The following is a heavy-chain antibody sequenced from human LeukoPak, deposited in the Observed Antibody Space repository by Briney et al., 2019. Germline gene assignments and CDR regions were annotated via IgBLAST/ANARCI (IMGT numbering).Heavy chain of an antibody. CDR3: ARDLGGWYADL. CDR2: IYASGST. Sequence: PSQTLSLTCIVSGASITTDSYYWNWIRQPAGKGLEWIGRIYASGSTNYNPSLKSRFSISVDRSKNEFSLRLSSVTAADTAVYYYARDLGGWYADLWGQGTVVTVSS. J-gene: IGHJ4*02. V-gene: IGHV4-61*02. CDR1: GASITTDSYY. D-gene: IGHD6-19*01.